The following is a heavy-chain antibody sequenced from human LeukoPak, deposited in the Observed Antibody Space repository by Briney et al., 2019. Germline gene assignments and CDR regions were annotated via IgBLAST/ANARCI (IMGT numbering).Heavy chain of an antibody. V-gene: IGHV3-64*04. Sequence: GGSLRLSCATSGFTFTSYAMHWVRQAPDKGLEYVSTISSNGGTTYYADSVKGRFTISRDNSKNTLYLQMNSLRAEDTAVYYCAQLGTTGTTSGAFDIWGQGTMVTVSS. CDR3: AQLGTTGTTSGAFDI. CDR1: GFTFTSYA. CDR2: ISSNGGTT. J-gene: IGHJ3*02. D-gene: IGHD1-1*01.